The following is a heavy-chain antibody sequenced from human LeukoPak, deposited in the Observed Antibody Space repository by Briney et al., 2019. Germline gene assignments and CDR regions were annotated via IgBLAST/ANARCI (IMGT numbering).Heavy chain of an antibody. CDR1: GFTFSSYA. CDR2: ISGNGAGT. Sequence: GGSLRLSCAASGFTFSSYAMTWVRQAPGKGLEWVSSISGNGAGTYYADSVKGRSTISRDNSKNTLYLQMNSLRAEDTAVYYCAKPPYDSSGYYFSDIDYWGQGTLVTVSS. V-gene: IGHV3-23*01. CDR3: AKPPYDSSGYYFSDIDY. D-gene: IGHD3-22*01. J-gene: IGHJ4*02.